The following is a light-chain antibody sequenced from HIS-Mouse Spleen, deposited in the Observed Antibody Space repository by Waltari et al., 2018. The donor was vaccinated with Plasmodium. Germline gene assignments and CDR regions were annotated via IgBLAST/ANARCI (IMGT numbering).Light chain of an antibody. Sequence: SYELTQPPSVSVSPGQTARITCSGDALPKKYAYWYQQKSGQAPVLAIYEDSKRPSGIPERFSGSSSVTRATLTISGAQVEDEADYYCYSTDSSGNHRVFGGGTKLTVL. V-gene: IGLV3-10*01. J-gene: IGLJ3*02. CDR3: YSTDSSGNHRV. CDR2: EDS. CDR1: ALPKKY.